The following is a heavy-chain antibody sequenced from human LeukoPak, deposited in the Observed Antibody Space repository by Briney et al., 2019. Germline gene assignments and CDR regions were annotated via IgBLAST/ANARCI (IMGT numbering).Heavy chain of an antibody. CDR2: IKSKTDGGTT. V-gene: IGHV3-15*05. CDR3: ARRMSSGWALEDY. Sequence: GGSLRLSCAASGFTFSNAWMSWVRQAPGKGLEWVGRIKSKTDGGTTDYAAPVKGRFTISRDNAKNTLYLQMNSLRDEDTAVYYCARRMSSGWALEDYWGQGTLVTVSS. J-gene: IGHJ4*02. D-gene: IGHD6-19*01. CDR1: GFTFSNAW.